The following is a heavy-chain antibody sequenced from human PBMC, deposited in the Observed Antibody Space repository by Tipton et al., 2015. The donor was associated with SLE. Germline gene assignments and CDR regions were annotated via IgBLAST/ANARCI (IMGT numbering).Heavy chain of an antibody. CDR3: GRRAQTGGYEAP. D-gene: IGHD5-12*01. V-gene: IGHV3-11*01. CDR1: GFILSDYY. CDR2: ISNDLGRGSST. Sequence: QLVQSGGGLVKPGGSLRLSCAASGFILSDYYINWIRQAPGKGLEWVAYISNDLGRGSSTYYADSVKGRFTISRDNAGNSLYLQMNSLRAEDTAFYYCGRRAQTGGYEAPWGQGTLVTVSS. J-gene: IGHJ5*02.